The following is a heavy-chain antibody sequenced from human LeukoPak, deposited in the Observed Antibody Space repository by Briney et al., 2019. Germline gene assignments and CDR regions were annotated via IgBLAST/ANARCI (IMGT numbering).Heavy chain of an antibody. CDR1: GFTFSSYW. CDR2: INSDGSSI. V-gene: IGHV3-74*03. J-gene: IGHJ4*02. D-gene: IGHD5-12*01. Sequence: GGSLRLSCAASGFTFSSYWMHWVRQAPGKGLVWVSRINSDGSSITYADSVKGRFTISRDNAKNTLFLQMNSLRVEDTAVYYCAREGRVSGYDFDCWGQGTLVTVSS. CDR3: AREGRVSGYDFDC.